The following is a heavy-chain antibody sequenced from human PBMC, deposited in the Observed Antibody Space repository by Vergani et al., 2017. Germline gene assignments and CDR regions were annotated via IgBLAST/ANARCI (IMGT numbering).Heavy chain of an antibody. CDR1: GGSISSYY. CDR3: ARDRWGSYSGGVGGMDV. V-gene: IGHV4-59*01. Sequence: QVQLQESGPGLVKPSETLSLTCTVSGGSISSYYWSWIRQPPGKGLEWIGYIYYSGSTNYNPSLKSRVTISVDTSKNQFSLKLSSVTAADTAVYYCARDRWGSYSGGVGGMDVWGQGTTVTVSS. CDR2: IYYSGST. D-gene: IGHD3-16*01. J-gene: IGHJ6*02.